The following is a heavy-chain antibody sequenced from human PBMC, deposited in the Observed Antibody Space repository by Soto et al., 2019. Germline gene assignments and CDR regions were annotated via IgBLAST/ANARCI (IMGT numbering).Heavy chain of an antibody. J-gene: IGHJ4*02. V-gene: IGHV4-4*02. CDR1: GGSISSNYF. Sequence: QVLLQESGPGLVQPSGTLSLSCAVSGGSISSNYFWGWVRQPPGKGLEWVGDISHSGSVNYNPSLKSRVTISIDKSKNQFSLKLNSVTAADTAVYYCARSFGWYAIDYWCQGTRVIVSS. D-gene: IGHD6-19*01. CDR2: ISHSGSV. CDR3: ARSFGWYAIDY.